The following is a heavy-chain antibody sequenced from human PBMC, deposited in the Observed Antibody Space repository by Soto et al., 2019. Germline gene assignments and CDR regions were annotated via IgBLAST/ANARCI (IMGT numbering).Heavy chain of an antibody. J-gene: IGHJ6*02. D-gene: IGHD6-13*01. CDR1: GYSFTSYW. CDR2: IYPGDSDT. Sequence: GESLKISCKGSGYSFTSYWIGWVRQMPGKGLEWMGIIYPGDSDTRYSPSFQGQVTISADKSISTAYLQWSSLRSEDTAVYYCEVSSKAPLYYYYYGMDVWGQGTTVTVSS. CDR3: EVSSKAPLYYYYYGMDV. V-gene: IGHV5-51*01.